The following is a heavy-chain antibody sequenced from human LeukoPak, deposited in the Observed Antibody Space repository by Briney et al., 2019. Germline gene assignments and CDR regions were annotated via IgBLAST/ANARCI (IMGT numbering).Heavy chain of an antibody. Sequence: GASVKVSCNASVGTFSSYAISWVRQAPGQGLEWMGGIIPIFGTANYAQKFQGRVTITADKSTSTAYMELSGLRSEDTAVYYCAISGSPPAYTDYWGQGTLVTVSS. D-gene: IGHD1-26*01. CDR1: VGTFSSYA. CDR3: AISGSPPAYTDY. V-gene: IGHV1-69*06. J-gene: IGHJ4*02. CDR2: IIPIFGTA.